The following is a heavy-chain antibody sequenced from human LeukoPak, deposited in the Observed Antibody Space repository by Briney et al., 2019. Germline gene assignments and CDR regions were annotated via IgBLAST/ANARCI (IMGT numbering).Heavy chain of an antibody. CDR2: ISYDGSNR. CDR1: GFTFSSYN. V-gene: IGHV3-30-3*01. CDR3: ATRVSGIT. Sequence: GGSLRLSCAASGFTFSSYNMHWVRQAPGKGLDWVAVISYDGSNRYYADSVKGRFTISRDNSKNTLDLQMNSLRAEDTAVYYCATRVSGITWGQGTVVSVSS. J-gene: IGHJ4*02. D-gene: IGHD1-26*01.